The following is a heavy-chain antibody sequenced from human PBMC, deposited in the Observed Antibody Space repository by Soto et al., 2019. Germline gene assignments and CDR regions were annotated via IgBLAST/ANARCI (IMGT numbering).Heavy chain of an antibody. CDR2: IIPIFGTA. V-gene: IGHV1-69*01. Sequence: QVQLVQSGAEVKKPGSSVKVSCKASGGTFSSYAISWVRQAPGQGLEWMGGIIPIFGTANYAQKFQGRVTITADESTSTAYMELSSLRSEDTTVDYCARERKGAADYYYYYGMDVWGQGTTFTVSS. CDR3: ARERKGAADYYYYYGMDV. CDR1: GGTFSSYA. D-gene: IGHD6-13*01. J-gene: IGHJ6*02.